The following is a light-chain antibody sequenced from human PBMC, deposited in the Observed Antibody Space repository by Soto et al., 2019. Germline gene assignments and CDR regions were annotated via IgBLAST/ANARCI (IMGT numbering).Light chain of an antibody. CDR1: QDISNY. J-gene: IGKJ4*01. CDR2: DAS. V-gene: IGKV1-33*01. Sequence: DIQMTQSPSSLSASVGGTVTITCQASQDISNYLNWYQQKPGKAPQLLIYDASTLETGVPSRFSGSGSGTDFTLSISSLQPEDFATYYCQQYDNFPLTFGGGTKVDIK. CDR3: QQYDNFPLT.